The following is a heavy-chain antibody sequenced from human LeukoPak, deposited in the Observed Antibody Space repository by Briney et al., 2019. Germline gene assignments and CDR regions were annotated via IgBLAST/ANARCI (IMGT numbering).Heavy chain of an antibody. V-gene: IGHV3-21*01. CDR1: GFTFNNAW. D-gene: IGHD3-3*01. CDR2: ISSSSSYI. Sequence: GGSLRLSCAASGFTFNNAWMNWVRQAPGKGPEWVSSISSSSSYIYYADSVKGRFTISRDNAKNSLYLQMNSLRAEDTAVYYCASLRFATPRSWGQGTLVTVSS. J-gene: IGHJ4*02. CDR3: ASLRFATPRS.